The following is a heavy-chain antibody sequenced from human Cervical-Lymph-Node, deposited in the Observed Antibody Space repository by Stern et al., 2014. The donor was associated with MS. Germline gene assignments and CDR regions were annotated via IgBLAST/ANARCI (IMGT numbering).Heavy chain of an antibody. V-gene: IGHV3-48*01. J-gene: IGHJ5*01. Sequence: LVESGGGLVQPGGSLRLSCAASGFPLSIYSMNWVRQAPGKGLEWVSYISTISTIYYADSVKGRFTISRDNAKNSLYLQMNSLRAEDTAVYFCARDDWVERLDSWGQGTLVTVSS. CDR1: GFPLSIYS. CDR3: ARDDWVERLDS. CDR2: ISTISTI. D-gene: IGHD1-1*01.